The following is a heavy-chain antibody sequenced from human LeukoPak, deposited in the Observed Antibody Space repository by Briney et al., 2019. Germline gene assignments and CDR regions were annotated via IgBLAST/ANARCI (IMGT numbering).Heavy chain of an antibody. CDR3: ASSRYYDFWSGYYILDY. CDR2: IYYSGST. CDR1: GGSISSYY. V-gene: IGHV4-59*08. J-gene: IGHJ4*02. D-gene: IGHD3-3*01. Sequence: SETLSLTCTVSGGSISSYYWSWIRQPPGKGLEWIGYIYYSGSTNYNPSLKSRVTISVDTSKNQFSLKLSSVTAADTAVYYCASSRYYDFWSGYYILDYWGQGTLVTVSS.